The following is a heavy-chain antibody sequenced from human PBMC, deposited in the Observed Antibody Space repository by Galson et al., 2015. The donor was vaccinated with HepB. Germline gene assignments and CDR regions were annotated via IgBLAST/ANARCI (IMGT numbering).Heavy chain of an antibody. CDR3: ARKSSVNWDYGNFDF. J-gene: IGHJ4*02. CDR1: GYSFSNHW. D-gene: IGHD4-17*01. V-gene: IGHV5-10-1*01. CDR2: IDPSDSYT. Sequence: QSGAEVKKPGESLRISCKGSGYSFSNHWISWVRQMPGKGLEWMGKIDPSDSYTKYSPSFQGHVTISVDKSSTTAYLQWSSLKTSDTAIYYCARKSSVNWDYGNFDFWGQGTLVTVSS.